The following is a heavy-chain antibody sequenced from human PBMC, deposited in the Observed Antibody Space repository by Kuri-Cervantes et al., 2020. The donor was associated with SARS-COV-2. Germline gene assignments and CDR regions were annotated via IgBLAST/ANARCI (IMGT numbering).Heavy chain of an antibody. CDR1: EFIFSSSW. Sequence: GESLKISCAASEFIFSSSWMSWVRQAPGKGLEWVAVIWYDGSNKYYADSVKGRFTISRDNSKNTLYLQMNSLRAEDTAVYYCARILGGGHDDYWGQGTLVTVSS. CDR3: ARILGGGHDDY. V-gene: IGHV3-33*08. CDR2: IWYDGSNK. J-gene: IGHJ4*02. D-gene: IGHD2-15*01.